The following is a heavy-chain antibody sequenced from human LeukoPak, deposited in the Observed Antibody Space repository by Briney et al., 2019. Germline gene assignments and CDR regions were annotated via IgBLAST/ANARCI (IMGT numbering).Heavy chain of an antibody. Sequence: GGSLRLSCAASGFTFRTYTMHCVRQAPGKGLEWVSSISMSSTTIYYADSVKGRFTISRDNAKNSVYLQMDSLRDQDTAVYYCASHYYGSGTEYFQHWGQGTLSPSPQ. J-gene: IGHJ1*01. CDR3: ASHYYGSGTEYFQH. D-gene: IGHD3-10*01. CDR1: GFTFRTYT. CDR2: ISMSSTTI. V-gene: IGHV3-48*02.